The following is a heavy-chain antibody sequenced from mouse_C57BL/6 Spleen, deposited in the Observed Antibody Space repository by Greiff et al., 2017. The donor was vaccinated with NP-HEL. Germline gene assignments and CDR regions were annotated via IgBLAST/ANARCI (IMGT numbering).Heavy chain of an antibody. V-gene: IGHV1-26*01. D-gene: IGHD1-1*01. CDR2: INPNNGGT. CDR3: ARGDYYGSSRYAMDY. CDR1: GYTFTDYY. J-gene: IGHJ4*01. Sequence: VQLQQSGPELVKPGASVKISCKASGYTFTDYYMNWVKQSHGKSLEWIGDINPNNGGTSYNQKFKGKATLTVDKSSSTAYMELRSLTSEDSAVYYCARGDYYGSSRYAMDYWGQGTSVTVSS.